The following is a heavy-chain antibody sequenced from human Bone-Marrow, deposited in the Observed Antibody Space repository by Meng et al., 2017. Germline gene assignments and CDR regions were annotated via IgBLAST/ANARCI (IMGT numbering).Heavy chain of an antibody. CDR3: ARDGGY. CDR1: GGSFSGYY. Sequence: QVQLQQWGAGLLKPSGSLSLTCAVSGGSFSGYYGSWIRQPPGKGLEWIGEINHSGSTNYNPSLKSRVTISVDTSKNQFSLKVSSVTAADMAVYYCARDGGYWGQGTLVTVSS. V-gene: IGHV4-34*01. J-gene: IGHJ4*02. D-gene: IGHD3-16*01. CDR2: INHSGST.